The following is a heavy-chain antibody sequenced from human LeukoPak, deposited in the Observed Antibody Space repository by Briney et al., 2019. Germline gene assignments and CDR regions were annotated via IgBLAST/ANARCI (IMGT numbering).Heavy chain of an antibody. Sequence: ASVKVSCKTSGYTFTSYDINWVRQAPGQGLEWMGGISAYNGNTGFAQKLQGRVTMTTDTSTSTAYMELRSLRSDDTAVYYCARVPYNWNDNYYYGMDVWGQGTTVTVSS. CDR2: ISAYNGNT. D-gene: IGHD1-1*01. V-gene: IGHV1-18*01. CDR3: ARVPYNWNDNYYYGMDV. J-gene: IGHJ6*02. CDR1: GYTFTSYD.